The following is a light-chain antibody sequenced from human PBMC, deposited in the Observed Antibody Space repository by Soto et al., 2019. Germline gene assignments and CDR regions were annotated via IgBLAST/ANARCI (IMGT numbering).Light chain of an antibody. Sequence: EILMTQSQATLSFSPGERATLSCRASQRISSNVAWYQLKPGQAPRLLIYGASTRATGVPARFSGGGSGTEFTLTISSLQSEDFAVYFCQQYKDWPPYTFGHGTKVDIK. CDR1: QRISSN. CDR2: GAS. CDR3: QQYKDWPPYT. V-gene: IGKV3-15*01. J-gene: IGKJ2*01.